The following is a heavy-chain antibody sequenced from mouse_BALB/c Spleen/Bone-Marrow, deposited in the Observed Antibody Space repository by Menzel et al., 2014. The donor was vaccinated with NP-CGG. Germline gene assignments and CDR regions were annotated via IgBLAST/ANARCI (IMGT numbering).Heavy chain of an antibody. V-gene: IGHV1-54*01. CDR3: ARELLYGNYSDY. J-gene: IGHJ2*01. CDR1: RYAFTNYL. D-gene: IGHD2-1*01. Sequence: VQLQQSGAELVRPGTSVKVSCKASRYAFTNYLIEWVKQRPGQGLEWIGVINPGSGGTNYNEKFKGKATLTADKSSSTAYMQLSSLTSDDSAVYFCARELLYGNYSDYWGQGTTLTVSS. CDR2: INPGSGGT.